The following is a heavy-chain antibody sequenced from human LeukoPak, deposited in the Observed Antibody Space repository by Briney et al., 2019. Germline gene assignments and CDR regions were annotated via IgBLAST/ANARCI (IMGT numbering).Heavy chain of an antibody. D-gene: IGHD3-22*01. CDR2: IYYSGST. J-gene: IGHJ3*01. CDR1: GGSISGYF. Sequence: PSETLSLTCTVSGGSISGYFWSWIRQSPGKGPEWIGSIYYSGSTTYNPSLKSRVTISVDTSKNQFSLRLSSVTAADTAVYYCALNYDLGAFDFWGQGTMVTVSS. CDR3: ALNYDLGAFDF. V-gene: IGHV4-59*08.